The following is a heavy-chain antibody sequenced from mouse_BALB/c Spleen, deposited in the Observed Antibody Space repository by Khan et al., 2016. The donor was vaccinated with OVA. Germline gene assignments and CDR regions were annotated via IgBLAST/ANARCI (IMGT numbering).Heavy chain of an antibody. Sequence: VQLQESGAELAKPGASVKMSCKASGYTFINYWILWVKQRPGQGLEWIGYINPSTGYTEYNQNFKDKATLTAEKSSSTAYMQLSSLTSEDSAVYYCARRGLRWDFDYGGQGTTLTVSS. CDR1: GYTFINYW. J-gene: IGHJ2*01. V-gene: IGHV1-7*01. CDR3: ARRGLRWDFDY. CDR2: INPSTGYT. D-gene: IGHD1-1*01.